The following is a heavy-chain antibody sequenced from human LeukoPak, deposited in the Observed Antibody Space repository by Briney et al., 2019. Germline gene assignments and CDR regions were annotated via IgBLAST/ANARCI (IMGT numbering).Heavy chain of an antibody. CDR1: GFTFSTYA. V-gene: IGHV3-23*01. J-gene: IGHJ4*02. Sequence: GGSLRLSCAVSGFTFSTYAMRWVRQAPGKGLEWVSGISGSGDSTYYADSVKGRFTISKDNSKNTLYLQMNSLSAEDTAVYYCAKDRGGGSPDYWGQGTLVTVSS. CDR3: AKDRGGGSPDY. D-gene: IGHD3-10*01. CDR2: ISGSGDST.